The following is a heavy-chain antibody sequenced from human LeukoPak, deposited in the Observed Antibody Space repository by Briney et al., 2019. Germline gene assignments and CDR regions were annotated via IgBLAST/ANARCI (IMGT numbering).Heavy chain of an antibody. J-gene: IGHJ5*02. CDR3: ARYEEQQLLPYNWFDP. CDR1: GGSISSSSYY. CDR2: IYYSGST. Sequence: SETLSLTCTVSGGSISSSSYYWGWIRQPPGKGLEWIGSIYYSGSTYYNPSLKSRVTISVDTSKNQFSLKLSSVTAADTAVYYCARYEEQQLLPYNWFDPWGQGTLVTVSS. V-gene: IGHV4-39*07. D-gene: IGHD6-13*01.